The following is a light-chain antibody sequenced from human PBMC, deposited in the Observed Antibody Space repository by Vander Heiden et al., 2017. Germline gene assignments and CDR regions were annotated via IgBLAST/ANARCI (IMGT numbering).Light chain of an antibody. CDR3: QAWYSSTAG. CDR2: QDS. J-gene: IGLJ2*01. Sequence: SYWLTPPPSVSVSPARAASITGPADKLGDKYACWYQQKPGQSPVLVIYQDSKRPSGIPGRFPGSNSGKNATLTISGTQALHEAYYCCQAWYSSTAGLGGGT. CDR1: KLGDKY. V-gene: IGLV3-1*01.